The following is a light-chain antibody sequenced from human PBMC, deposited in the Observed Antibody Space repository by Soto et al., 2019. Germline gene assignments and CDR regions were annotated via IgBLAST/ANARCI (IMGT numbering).Light chain of an antibody. CDR2: EVT. CDR1: SSDVGYYDY. V-gene: IGLV2-8*01. J-gene: IGLJ1*01. CDR3: SSYAGSNNFV. Sequence: QSVLTQPPSASGFPGQSVTISCTGTSSDVGYYDYVSWYQQHPGKAPKLVIYEVTKRPSGVPDRVSASKSGNTASLTVSGLRAEDEADYYCSSYAGSNNFVFGCGTKVTVL.